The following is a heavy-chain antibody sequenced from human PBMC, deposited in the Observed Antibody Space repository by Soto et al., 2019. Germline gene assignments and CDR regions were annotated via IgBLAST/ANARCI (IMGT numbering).Heavy chain of an antibody. J-gene: IGHJ5*02. CDR1: RVTISSKA. D-gene: IGHD5-18*01. CDR2: IIPIFGTA. CDR3: ARLDPHPKDTAMVTFWFDP. V-gene: IGHV1-69*13. Sequence: SAKLTSEECRVTISSKAIRSLRHSPGKGLEWMGGIIPIFGTANYAQKFQGRVTITADESTSTAYMELSSLRSEDTAVYYCARLDPHPKDTAMVTFWFDPCGQGTLGSGSS.